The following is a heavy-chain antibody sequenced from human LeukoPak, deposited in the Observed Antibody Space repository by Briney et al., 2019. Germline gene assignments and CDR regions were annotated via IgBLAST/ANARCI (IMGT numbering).Heavy chain of an antibody. CDR2: IHSRVT. D-gene: IGHD3-10*01. V-gene: IGHV4-4*07. Sequence: SETLSLTRTVSGGSISNYYLSWIRQPAGKGLEWIGGIHSRVTTYNPSIKSRVTMSADTSRHHVSLTLNSVTAADTAVYYCARDSGTTGEVKFDPWGQGTLVTVSS. CDR3: ARDSGTTGEVKFDP. CDR1: GGSISNYY. J-gene: IGHJ5*02.